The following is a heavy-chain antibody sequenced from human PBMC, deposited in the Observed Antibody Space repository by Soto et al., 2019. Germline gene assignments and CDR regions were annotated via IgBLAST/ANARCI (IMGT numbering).Heavy chain of an antibody. V-gene: IGHV3-53*03. CDR2: IYSGGST. Sequence: GGSLRLSCAASGFTVSNNYISWVRQPPGKGLEWVSLIYSGGSTYYADSVKGRFTLSRDNSKNTVYLQMNSLRTEDTAVYYCARAEWGSSYTQYYYALDVWGQGTTVTVS. CDR1: GFTVSNNY. D-gene: IGHD6-13*01. CDR3: ARAEWGSSYTQYYYALDV. J-gene: IGHJ6*02.